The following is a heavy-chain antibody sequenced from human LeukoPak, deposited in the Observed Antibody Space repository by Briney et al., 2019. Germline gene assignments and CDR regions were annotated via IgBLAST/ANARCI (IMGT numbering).Heavy chain of an antibody. CDR1: GGSISSSKW. V-gene: IGHV4-4*02. D-gene: IGHD2-15*01. Sequence: SETLTLTCAVSGGSISSSKWWSWVRQPPGKGLEWIGEIYHSGSTNYNPSLKSRVTVPVDKSKNQFSLKLSSVTAADTAVYYCARVKEVVVVVAADDNYYYYYMDVWGKGTTVTVSS. J-gene: IGHJ6*03. CDR2: IYHSGST. CDR3: ARVKEVVVVVAADDNYYYYYMDV.